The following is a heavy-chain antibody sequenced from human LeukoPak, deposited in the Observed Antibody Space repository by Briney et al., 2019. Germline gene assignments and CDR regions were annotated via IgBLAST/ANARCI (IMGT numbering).Heavy chain of an antibody. CDR3: ARGRGYYYDSSGPFDY. J-gene: IGHJ4*02. D-gene: IGHD3-22*01. V-gene: IGHV4-34*01. CDR2: INHSGST. CDR1: GGSFSGYY. Sequence: SETLSLTCAVYGGSFSGYYWSWIRQPPGKGLEWIGEINHSGSTNYNPSLKSRVTISVDTSKNQFSLKLSSVTAADTAVYCCARGRGYYYDSSGPFDYWGQGTLVTVSS.